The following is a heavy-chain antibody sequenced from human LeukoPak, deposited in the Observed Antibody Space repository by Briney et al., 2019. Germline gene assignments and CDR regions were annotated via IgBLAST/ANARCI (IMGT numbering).Heavy chain of an antibody. CDR2: ISYDGSNK. J-gene: IGHJ2*01. CDR3: AKDRTVGASYWYFDL. CDR1: GFTFSSYA. Sequence: GGSLRLSCAASGFTFSSYAMHWVRQAPGKGLEWVAVISYDGSNKYYADSVKGRFTISRDNSKNTLFLHMNTLRAEDTAIYYCAKDRTVGASYWYFDLWGRGTLVTVSS. D-gene: IGHD1-26*01. V-gene: IGHV3-30-3*01.